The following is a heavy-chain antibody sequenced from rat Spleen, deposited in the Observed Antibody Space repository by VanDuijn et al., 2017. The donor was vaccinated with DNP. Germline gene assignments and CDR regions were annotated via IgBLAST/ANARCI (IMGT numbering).Heavy chain of an antibody. D-gene: IGHD5-1*01. CDR1: GFTFSNYG. CDR3: VRELGAGAY. Sequence: EVQLVESGGGLVQPGRSLKLSCAASGFTFSNYGMAWVRQAPTKGLEWVASITNSGGSTYYRDSVKGRFTISRDNANSTLYLQMDSLRSEDTATYYCVRELGAGAYWGQGTLVTVSS. CDR2: ITNSGGST. V-gene: IGHV5S13*01. J-gene: IGHJ3*01.